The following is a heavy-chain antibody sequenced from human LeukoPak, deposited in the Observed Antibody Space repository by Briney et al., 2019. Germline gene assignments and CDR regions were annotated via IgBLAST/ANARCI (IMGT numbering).Heavy chain of an antibody. V-gene: IGHV4-39*01. Sequence: SETLSLTCTVSGASIRGSSYYWAWIRQTPGKGLEWIGSIYYSGSTHYTPSLKSRLTMSVDTSKNQFSLRVSSVTAADTAVYYCARNSSYYNTGGFGYWGQGILVTVSS. CDR1: GASIRGSSYY. D-gene: IGHD3-10*01. J-gene: IGHJ4*02. CDR3: ARNSSYYNTGGFGY. CDR2: IYYSGST.